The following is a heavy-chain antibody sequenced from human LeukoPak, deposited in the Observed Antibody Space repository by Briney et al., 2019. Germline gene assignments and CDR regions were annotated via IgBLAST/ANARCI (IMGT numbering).Heavy chain of an antibody. CDR3: ALPLYCSGGSCYNPDY. D-gene: IGHD2-15*01. V-gene: IGHV1-69*04. CDR1: GGTFSSYA. Sequence: SVKVSCKASGGTFSSYAISWVRQAPGQGLEWMGRIIPILGIANYAQKFQGRVTITADKSTSTAYMELSSLRSEDTAVYYCALPLYCSGGSCYNPDYWGQGTLATVSS. J-gene: IGHJ4*02. CDR2: IIPILGIA.